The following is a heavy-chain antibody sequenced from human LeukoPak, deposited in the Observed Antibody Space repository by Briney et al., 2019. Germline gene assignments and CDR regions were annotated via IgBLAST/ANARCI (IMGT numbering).Heavy chain of an antibody. J-gene: IGHJ3*02. V-gene: IGHV3-48*01. CDR2: ITRSSSTI. CDR1: GFTFSWYS. Sequence: PGGSPRLSCAVSGFTFSWYSMNWVRQAPGKGLEWLSYITRSSSTIYYADSVKGRFTISRDNAKNSLYLQMNSLRVDDTAVYYCATADRGAFDIWGQGTMVIASS. CDR3: ATADRGAFDI.